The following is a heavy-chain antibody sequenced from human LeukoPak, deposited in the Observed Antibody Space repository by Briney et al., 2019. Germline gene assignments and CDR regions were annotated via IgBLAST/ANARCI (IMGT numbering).Heavy chain of an antibody. D-gene: IGHD6-19*01. V-gene: IGHV4-59*08. CDR3: ARLTPTVAVTWFDP. CDR1: GGSISSYY. CDR2: IYHSGST. J-gene: IGHJ5*02. Sequence: SETLSLTCTVSGGSISSYYWSWIRQPPGKGLEWIGSIYHSGSTYYNPSLKSRVTISVDTSKNQFSLKLSSVTAADTAVYYCARLTPTVAVTWFDPWGQGTLVTVSS.